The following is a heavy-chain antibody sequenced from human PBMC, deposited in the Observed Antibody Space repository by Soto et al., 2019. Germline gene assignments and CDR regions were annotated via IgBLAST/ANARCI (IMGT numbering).Heavy chain of an antibody. V-gene: IGHV4-31*03. J-gene: IGHJ4*02. CDR3: ATYGSGTYKPATFDY. CDR1: GGSISSGGYY. CDR2: IYYSGST. Sequence: QVQLQESGPGLVKPSQTLSLTCTVSGGSISSGGYYWSWIRQHPGKGLEWIGYIYYSGSTYYNPSLKSRVTISGDTSKNPFSLKLSSVTAADTAVYYCATYGSGTYKPATFDYWGQGTLVTVSS. D-gene: IGHD3-10*01.